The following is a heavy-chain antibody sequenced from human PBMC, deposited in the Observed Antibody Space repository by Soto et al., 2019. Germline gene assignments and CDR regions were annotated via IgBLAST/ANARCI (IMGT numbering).Heavy chain of an antibody. D-gene: IGHD2-2*01. V-gene: IGHV1-58*02. J-gene: IGHJ6*03. CDR1: GFTFTSSA. CDR2: IVVGSGNT. Sequence: ASVKVSCKASGFTFTSSAMQWVRQARGQRLEWIGWIVVGSGNTNYAQKFQERVTITRDMSTSTAYMELSSLRSEDTAVYYCAAERGVVPAATSDATYYYYYMDVWGKGTTVTVSS. CDR3: AAERGVVPAATSDATYYYYYMDV.